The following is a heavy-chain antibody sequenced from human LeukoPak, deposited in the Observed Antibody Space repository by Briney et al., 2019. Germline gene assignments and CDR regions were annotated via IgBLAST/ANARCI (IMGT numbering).Heavy chain of an antibody. V-gene: IGHV4-4*07. CDR3: AREGSSRPFDY. Sequence: TSETLSLTCTVSGDSISSYYWTWIRQTAGKGLEWIGRIYSSGTTHYNPSLKSRVTMSVDTSKNQFTLKLSSVTAADTAVYYCAREGSSRPFDYWGQGTLVTVSS. CDR1: GDSISSYY. D-gene: IGHD1-26*01. CDR2: IYSSGTT. J-gene: IGHJ4*02.